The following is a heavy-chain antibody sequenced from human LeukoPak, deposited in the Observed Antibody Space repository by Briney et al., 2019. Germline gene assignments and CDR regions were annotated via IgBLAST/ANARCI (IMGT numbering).Heavy chain of an antibody. CDR1: LYTFTSYD. D-gene: IGHD3-10*01. Sequence: ASANVSCKASLYTFTSYDINWVRQATGQGLEGMGWMNPNSGDTGYAQKFQGRVTMTRNTSISTAYMELRSLRSEDKAVYYCARRYYYGSGSYYNVALRYWGQGTLVTVSS. J-gene: IGHJ1*01. CDR3: ARRYYYGSGSYYNVALRY. V-gene: IGHV1-8*01. CDR2: MNPNSGDT.